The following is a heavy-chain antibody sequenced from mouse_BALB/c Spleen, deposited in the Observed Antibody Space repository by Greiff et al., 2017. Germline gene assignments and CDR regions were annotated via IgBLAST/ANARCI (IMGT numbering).Heavy chain of an antibody. CDR3: ARGGNYGDDDAMDY. CDR1: GFTFSSYA. CDR2: ISSGGST. Sequence: EVMLVESGGGLVKPGGSLKLSCAASGFTFSSYAMSWVRQTPEKRLEWVASISSGGSTYYPDSVKGRFTISRDNARNILYLQMSSLRSEDTAMYYCARGGNYGDDDAMDYWGQGTSVTVSS. V-gene: IGHV5-6-5*01. J-gene: IGHJ4*01. D-gene: IGHD2-2*01.